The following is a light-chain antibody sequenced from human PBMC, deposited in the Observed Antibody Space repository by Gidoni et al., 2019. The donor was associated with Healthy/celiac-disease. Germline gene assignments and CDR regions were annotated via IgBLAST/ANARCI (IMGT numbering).Light chain of an antibody. V-gene: IGKV3-11*01. J-gene: IGKJ4*01. Sequence: EIVLTQSPATLSLSPGERDTLPCRASQSVSSYLAWYQQKPGQAPRLLIYDASNRATGIPARFSGSGSGTDFTLTISSLEPEDFAVYYCQQRSNWPPRLTFGGGTKVEIK. CDR3: QQRSNWPPRLT. CDR1: QSVSSY. CDR2: DAS.